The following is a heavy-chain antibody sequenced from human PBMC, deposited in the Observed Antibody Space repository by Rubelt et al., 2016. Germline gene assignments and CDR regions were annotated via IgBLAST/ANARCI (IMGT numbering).Heavy chain of an antibody. CDR2: INHSGST. J-gene: IGHJ6*02. V-gene: IGHV4-34*01. Sequence: QVQLQQWGAGLLKPSETLSLTCAVYGGSFSGYYWSWIRQPPGKGLEWIGEINHSGSTNYNPSLKSRVTISLDTSKSQFSLKLSSVTAADTAVYYGAGGRRGSSSWLGRDYYGMDVWGQGTTVTVSS. CDR3: AGGRRGSSSWLGRDYYGMDV. CDR1: GGSFSGYY. D-gene: IGHD6-13*01.